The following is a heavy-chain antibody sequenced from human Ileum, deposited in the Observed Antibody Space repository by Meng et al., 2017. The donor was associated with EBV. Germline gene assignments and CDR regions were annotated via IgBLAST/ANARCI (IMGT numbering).Heavy chain of an antibody. CDR2: IYRSGSS. CDR1: ADSISNSYHY. D-gene: IGHD3-10*01. V-gene: IGHV4-39*07. J-gene: IGHJ4*02. Sequence: WGPGLVKPSETLSLTCSVSADSISNSYHYWNWFRRSPGKGLEWIASIYRSGSSYFDPSLKSRVSLSLDTSKNQFSLKLSSVTAADTALYYCARDPAYPRGLFDSWGQGILVTVSS. CDR3: ARDPAYPRGLFDS.